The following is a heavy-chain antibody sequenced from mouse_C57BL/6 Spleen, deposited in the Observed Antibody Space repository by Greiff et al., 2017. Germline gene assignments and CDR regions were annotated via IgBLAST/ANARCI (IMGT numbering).Heavy chain of an antibody. V-gene: IGHV1-55*01. J-gene: IGHJ1*03. CDR1: GYTFTSYW. CDR2: IYPGSGST. D-gene: IGHD4-1*01. Sequence: QVQLQQPGAELVKPGASVKMSCKASGYTFTSYWITWVKQRPGQGLEWIGDIYPGSGSTNSNEKFKSKATLTVDTSSSTAYMQLSSLTSEDSAVYYCARDWPGPHWYFDVWGTGTTVTVSS. CDR3: ARDWPGPHWYFDV.